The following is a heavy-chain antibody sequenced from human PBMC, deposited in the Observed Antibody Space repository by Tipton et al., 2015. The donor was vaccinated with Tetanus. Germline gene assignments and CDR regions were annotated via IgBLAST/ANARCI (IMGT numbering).Heavy chain of an antibody. V-gene: IGHV3-9*01. J-gene: IGHJ4*02. CDR2: ISWNSGTI. CDR1: GFTFDDYA. D-gene: IGHD2-21*02. CDR3: ARVHTPGLLGRYPLDY. Sequence: SLRLSCAASGFTFDDYAMHWVRQAPGKGLEWVSGISWNSGTIDYADSVKGRFTISRANAKNSLYLQMNSLRADDTGVYFCARVHTPGLLGRYPLDYWGQGTLVTVSS.